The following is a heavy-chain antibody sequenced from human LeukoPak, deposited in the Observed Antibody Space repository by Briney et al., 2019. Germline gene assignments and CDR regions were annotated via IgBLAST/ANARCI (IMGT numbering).Heavy chain of an antibody. CDR2: INTNTGNP. CDR1: GYTFTGYY. Sequence: ASVKVSCKASGYTFTGYYMHWVRQAPGQGLEWMGWINTNTGNPTYAQGFTGRFVFSLDTSVRTAYLQISGLRAEDTAVYYCARDRDWGAAADYDFWGQGTLVTVSS. D-gene: IGHD6-13*01. J-gene: IGHJ4*02. V-gene: IGHV7-4-1*02. CDR3: ARDRDWGAAADYDF.